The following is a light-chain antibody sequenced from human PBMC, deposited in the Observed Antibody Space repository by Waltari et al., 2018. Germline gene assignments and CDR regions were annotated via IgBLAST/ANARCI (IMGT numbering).Light chain of an antibody. CDR2: DSS. V-gene: IGKV3-11*01. CDR3: QRRTNWYA. Sequence: ETVLTQSPATLSLSPGERATLSCRASQSISTSLAWYQQKPGQAPRLLIYDSSNRATGFPDRFSGSGSGTDFTLTISSLEPEDFAVYYCQRRTNWYAFGQGTKLEIK. CDR1: QSISTS. J-gene: IGKJ2*01.